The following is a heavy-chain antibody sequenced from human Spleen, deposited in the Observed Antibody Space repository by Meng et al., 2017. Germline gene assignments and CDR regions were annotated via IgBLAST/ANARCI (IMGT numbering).Heavy chain of an antibody. D-gene: IGHD6-25*01. CDR1: GYNFPDYY. V-gene: IGHV1-2*06. CDR2: INPKRGDT. Sequence: ASVKVSCKPSGYNFPDYYIHWVRRAPGQGREWMGRINPKRGDTHYAQKCQARVTMTGDTSISTAYMELSELRSDDTAMYYCARDEDISAAGKLFGDYWGQGTLVTVSS. CDR3: ARDEDISAAGKLFGDY. J-gene: IGHJ4*02.